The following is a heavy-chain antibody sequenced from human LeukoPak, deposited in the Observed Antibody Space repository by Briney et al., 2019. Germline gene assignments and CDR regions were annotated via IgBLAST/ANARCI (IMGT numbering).Heavy chain of an antibody. D-gene: IGHD3-22*01. CDR2: IYHSGST. Sequence: SETLSLTCAVYGGSFSGYYWSWIRQPPGKGLEWIGYIYHSGSTYYNPSLKSRVTISVDRSKNQFSLKLSSVTAADTAVYYCARDVMGSGYFDYWGQGTLVTVSS. V-gene: IGHV4-30-2*01. J-gene: IGHJ4*02. CDR1: GGSFSGYY. CDR3: ARDVMGSGYFDY.